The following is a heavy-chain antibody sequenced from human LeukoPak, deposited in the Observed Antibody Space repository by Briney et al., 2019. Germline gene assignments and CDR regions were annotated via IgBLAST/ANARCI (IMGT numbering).Heavy chain of an antibody. V-gene: IGHV4-34*01. CDR2: INHSGST. CDR3: ARGGFYCGGDCYVDY. J-gene: IGHJ4*02. D-gene: IGHD2-21*02. Sequence: SETLSLTCAVYGGSFIPYYWSWIRQPPGRGLEWIGEINHSGSTNYNPSLKSRVTISVDTSKNQFSLKLSSVTAADTAVYYCARGGFYCGGDCYVDYWGQGTLVTVSS. CDR1: GGSFIPYY.